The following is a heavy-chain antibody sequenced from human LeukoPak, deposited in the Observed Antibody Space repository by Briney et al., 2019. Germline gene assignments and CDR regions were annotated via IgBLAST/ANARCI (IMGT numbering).Heavy chain of an antibody. D-gene: IGHD4-11*01. J-gene: IGHJ4*02. V-gene: IGHV1-2*02. CDR1: GYTFTGYY. CDR3: ARILIDYLYADY. CDR2: INPNSGGT. Sequence: ASVKVSCKAPGYTFTGYYMHWVRQAPGQGLEWMGWINPNSGGTNYAQKFQGRVTMTRDTSISTAYMELSRLRSDDTAVYYCARILIDYLYADYWGQGTLVTVSS.